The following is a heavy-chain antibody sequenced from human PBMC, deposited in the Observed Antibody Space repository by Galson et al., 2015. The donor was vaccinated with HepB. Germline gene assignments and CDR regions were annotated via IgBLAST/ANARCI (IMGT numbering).Heavy chain of an antibody. Sequence: SLRLSCAASGFTFSSYTMSWVRQAPGRGLEWVSSIHGSNRYIYYADSLRGRFTISRDNANNSLLLQLNRLEAEDTAVYFCVRDSVWGEDPPNFDNWGQGTLVAVSS. D-gene: IGHD1-26*01. CDR1: GFTFSSYT. CDR3: VRDSVWGEDPPNFDN. V-gene: IGHV3-21*01. J-gene: IGHJ4*02. CDR2: IHGSNRYI.